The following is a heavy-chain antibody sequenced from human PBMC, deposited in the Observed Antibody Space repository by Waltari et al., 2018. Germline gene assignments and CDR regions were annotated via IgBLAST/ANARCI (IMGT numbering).Heavy chain of an antibody. J-gene: IGHJ3*02. Sequence: QVQLVQSGAEVKKPGSSVKVSCKASGGTFSSYAISWVRPAPGQGLEWMGRIIPIFGTANYAQKFQGRVTITADKSTSTAYMELSSLRSEDTAVYYCASTDYGDYVRAFDIWGQGTMVTVSS. D-gene: IGHD4-17*01. CDR3: ASTDYGDYVRAFDI. V-gene: IGHV1-69*08. CDR1: GGTFSSYA. CDR2: IIPIFGTA.